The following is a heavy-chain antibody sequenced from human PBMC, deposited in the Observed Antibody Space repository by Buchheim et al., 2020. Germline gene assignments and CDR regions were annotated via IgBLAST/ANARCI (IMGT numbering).Heavy chain of an antibody. Sequence: EVQLVESEGGLVQPGGSLRLSCAASGFTFSSYEMNWVRQAPGKGLEWVSYISSSGSTIYYADSVKGRFTISRENAKNSRYLQMNSLRVEDTAVYYCARIAVAGKDRWFDPWGQGTL. CDR1: GFTFSSYE. D-gene: IGHD6-19*01. CDR2: ISSSGSTI. J-gene: IGHJ5*02. CDR3: ARIAVAGKDRWFDP. V-gene: IGHV3-48*03.